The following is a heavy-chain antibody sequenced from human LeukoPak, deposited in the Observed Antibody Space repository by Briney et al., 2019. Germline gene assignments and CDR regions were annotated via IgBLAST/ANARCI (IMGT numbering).Heavy chain of an antibody. CDR3: ARQMRWATFDY. Sequence: PSETLSLTCTVSGGSISSGGYYWSWIRQHPGKGLEWIGYIYYSGSTYYNPSLKSRVTISVDTSKNQFSLKLSSVTAADTAVYYCARQMRWATFDYWGQGTLVTVSS. V-gene: IGHV4-31*03. D-gene: IGHD4-23*01. CDR1: GGSISSGGYY. CDR2: IYYSGST. J-gene: IGHJ4*02.